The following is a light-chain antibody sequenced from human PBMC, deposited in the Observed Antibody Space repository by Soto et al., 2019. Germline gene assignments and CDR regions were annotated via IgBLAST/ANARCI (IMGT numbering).Light chain of an antibody. V-gene: IGLV2-23*01. J-gene: IGLJ1*01. Sequence: QSALTQPSSLSASPGPSITISCSGTISNIGGYNVVSWYQQHPGKAPKVIVYEGIKLPSGVSDRFSCSTSGSTASLTISGLQVEDEAEYYCCSYVGATTYVFGSGTKV. CDR2: EGI. CDR3: CSYVGATTYV. CDR1: ISNIGGYNV.